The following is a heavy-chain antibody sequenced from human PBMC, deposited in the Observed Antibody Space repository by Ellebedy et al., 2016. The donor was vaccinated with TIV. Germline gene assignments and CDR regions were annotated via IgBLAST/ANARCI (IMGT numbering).Heavy chain of an antibody. D-gene: IGHD2-15*01. V-gene: IGHV1-69*06. CDR3: AARGYCSGGSCYVGY. J-gene: IGHJ4*02. CDR2: IIPIFGTA. CDR1: GGTFSSYA. Sequence: SVKVSCXASGGTFSSYAISWVRQAPGQGLEWMGGIIPIFGTANYAQKFQGRVTITADKSTSTAYMELSSLRSEDTAVYYCAARGYCSGGSCYVGYWGQGTLVTVSS.